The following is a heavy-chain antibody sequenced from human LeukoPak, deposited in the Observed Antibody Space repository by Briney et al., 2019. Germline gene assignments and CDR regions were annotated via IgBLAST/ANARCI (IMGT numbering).Heavy chain of an antibody. V-gene: IGHV3-23*01. J-gene: IGHJ4*02. CDR1: GFTFSNYD. Sequence: GGPLRLSCTASGFTFSNYDMSWLRQAPGKGLEWVSTISGSDGSTYYADSVKGRFTISRDNSKNTLYLQMNSLRVEDTAIYYCAKGRGYCTGGSCYSDYWGQGTLVTVSS. D-gene: IGHD2-15*01. CDR3: AKGRGYCTGGSCYSDY. CDR2: ISGSDGST.